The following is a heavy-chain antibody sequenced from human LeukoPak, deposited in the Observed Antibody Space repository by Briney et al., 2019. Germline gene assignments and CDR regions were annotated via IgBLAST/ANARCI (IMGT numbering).Heavy chain of an antibody. Sequence: GESLKISCKGSGYSFTSYWIGWVRQMPGKGLEWMGIIYPGDSDTRYSPSFQGQVTISADKSISTAYLQWSSLKASDTAMYYCAXXPEXSTXYFXYWGQGTLVXXSS. CDR1: GYSFTSYW. D-gene: IGHD1-14*01. CDR2: IYPGDSDT. CDR3: AXXPEXSTXYFXY. J-gene: IGHJ4*02. V-gene: IGHV5-51*01.